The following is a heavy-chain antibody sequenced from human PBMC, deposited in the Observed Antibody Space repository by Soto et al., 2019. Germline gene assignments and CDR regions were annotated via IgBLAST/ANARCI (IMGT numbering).Heavy chain of an antibody. J-gene: IGHJ3*02. CDR1: GASISSYY. CDR3: ASRDYNDAFEI. CDR2: IFYSGNT. D-gene: IGHD4-4*01. Sequence: QVQLQESGPGLVKPSETLSLTCTVSGASISSYYWSWIRQPPGKGLEWIGYIFYSGNTNYNPSLQSRVTISVDTSKKQFSLKLNSVTAADTAVYYCASRDYNDAFEIWGQGTVVTVSS. V-gene: IGHV4-59*01.